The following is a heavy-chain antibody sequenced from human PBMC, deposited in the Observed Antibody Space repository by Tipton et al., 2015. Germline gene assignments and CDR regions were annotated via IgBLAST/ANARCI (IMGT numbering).Heavy chain of an antibody. J-gene: IGHJ4*02. CDR2: IQYSGST. Sequence: TLSLTCSVSSDSISKYYWSWIRQPPGKELEWIGYIQYSGSTNYNPSLKSRVTISVDTSKTQFSLKMSSVTASDTALYYCARDYSNTWWFLDNWGLGTLVTVSS. CDR1: SDSISKYY. CDR3: ARDYSNTWWFLDN. D-gene: IGHD4-11*01. V-gene: IGHV4-59*01.